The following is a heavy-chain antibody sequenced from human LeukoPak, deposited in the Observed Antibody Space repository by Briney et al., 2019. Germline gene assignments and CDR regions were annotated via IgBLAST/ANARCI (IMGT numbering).Heavy chain of an antibody. CDR2: ISYDGSNK. Sequence: GGSLRLSCAASGFTFSSYAMHWVRQAPGKGLEWVAVISYDGSNKYYADSVKGRFTISRDNSKNTLYLQMNSLRAEDTAVYYCAREGRGSSWSSYYFDYWGQGTLVTVSS. J-gene: IGHJ4*02. CDR3: AREGRGSSWSSYYFDY. D-gene: IGHD6-13*01. V-gene: IGHV3-30*04. CDR1: GFTFSSYA.